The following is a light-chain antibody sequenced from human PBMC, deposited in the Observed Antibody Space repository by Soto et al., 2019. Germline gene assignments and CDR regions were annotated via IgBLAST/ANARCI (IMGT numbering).Light chain of an antibody. CDR1: QSVRSH. J-gene: IGKJ4*01. CDR3: QRYNNWPLT. V-gene: IGKV3-15*01. CDR2: GAS. Sequence: EVVMTQSPATLSVSPGERVTLSCRASQSVRSHLAWYQQKPGQAPSLLIFGASTRATGVPDRFSGGESGTEFTLTISSLQSEDVAVYYCQRYNNWPLTFGGGTKVESK.